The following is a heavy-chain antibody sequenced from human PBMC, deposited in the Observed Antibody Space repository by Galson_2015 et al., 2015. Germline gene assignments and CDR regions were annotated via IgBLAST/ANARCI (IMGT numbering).Heavy chain of an antibody. CDR1: GGSISSGGYY. V-gene: IGHV4-31*03. J-gene: IGHJ6*03. CDR3: ARDPGGDCSSTSCYGNYYYYYMDV. Sequence: TLSLTCTVSGGSISSGGYYWSWIRQHPGKGLEWIGYIYYSGSTYYNPSLKSRVTISVDTSKNQFSLKLSSVTAADTAVYYCARDPGGDCSSTSCYGNYYYYYMDVWGKGTTVTVSS. D-gene: IGHD2-2*01. CDR2: IYYSGST.